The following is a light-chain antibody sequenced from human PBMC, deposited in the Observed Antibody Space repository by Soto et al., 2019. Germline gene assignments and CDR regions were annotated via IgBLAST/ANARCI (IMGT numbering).Light chain of an antibody. CDR3: QQYYSTLFT. V-gene: IGKV4-1*01. CDR2: WAS. CDR1: QSVLYSSNNKNY. Sequence: DIVMTQSPDSLAVSLGERATINCKSSQSVLYSSNNKNYLAWYQQKPGQPPKLLIYWASTRESGVPDRFSGSGSGTDFTLTIRSLQAEDVAVYYCQQYYSTLFTFGGGTKVEIK. J-gene: IGKJ4*01.